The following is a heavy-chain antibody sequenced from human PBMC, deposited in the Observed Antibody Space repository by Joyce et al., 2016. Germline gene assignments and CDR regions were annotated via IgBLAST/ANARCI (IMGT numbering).Heavy chain of an antibody. D-gene: IGHD2-2*01. V-gene: IGHV1-69*06. J-gene: IGHJ6*03. CDR2: IIPIVGTA. Sequence: QVQLVQSGAEVKKPGSSVKVSCKASGGTFSSYAISWVRQGPGQGLEWMGGIIPIVGTANYAQKCQGRVTITADKATSTAYMAVSSLGSEDTAVYYCAYCSTATTDYYYVDVWGKGTTVTVSS. CDR1: GGTFSSYA. CDR3: AYCSTATTDYYYVDV.